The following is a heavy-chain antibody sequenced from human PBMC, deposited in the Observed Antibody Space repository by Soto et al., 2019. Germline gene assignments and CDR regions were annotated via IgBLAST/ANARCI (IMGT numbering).Heavy chain of an antibody. CDR2: ISADNDNT. CDR3: ARGTSGYDYGLFDF. V-gene: IGHV1-18*01. Sequence: VQLVQSGGEVRKPGASVTVSCRASGYTFTKYGISWVRQAPGQGLEWMGWISADNDNTNYAQNLQGRVTMTTDTSTSTAYMQLRSLRSDDTAVYFCARGTSGYDYGLFDFWGQGTRVTVSS. J-gene: IGHJ4*02. D-gene: IGHD5-12*01. CDR1: GYTFTKYG.